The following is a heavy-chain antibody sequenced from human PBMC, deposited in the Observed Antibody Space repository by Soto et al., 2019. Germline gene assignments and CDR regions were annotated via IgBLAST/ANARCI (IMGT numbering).Heavy chain of an antibody. V-gene: IGHV1-69*08. D-gene: IGHD5-12*01. CDR3: ARDSPIGSTFSGYDAIDY. J-gene: IGHJ4*02. CDR2: IIPLLNTA. Sequence: QVHLVQSGAEVKKPGSSVKVSCKASGGPFSNDIITWVQQAPGQGLKWMGRIIPLLNTATYAQKFQGRVTITADRSTGTAYMELHSLRSEDTAVYYCARDSPIGSTFSGYDAIDYWGQGTLVIVSS. CDR1: GGPFSNDI.